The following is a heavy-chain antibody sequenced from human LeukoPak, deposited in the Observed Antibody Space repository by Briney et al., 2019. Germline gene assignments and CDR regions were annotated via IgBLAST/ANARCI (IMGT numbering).Heavy chain of an antibody. V-gene: IGHV3-23*01. Sequence: PGGSLRLSCAASGFTFGSYVMSWVRQAPGKGPELVSAISGDGGTYYADSVKGRFTISRDNSKNTLYLQMNSLGGEDTALYYCARYCGAASCYSGLDYWGQGTLVTVAS. J-gene: IGHJ4*02. CDR1: GFTFGSYV. CDR3: ARYCGAASCYSGLDY. D-gene: IGHD2-15*01. CDR2: ISGDGGT.